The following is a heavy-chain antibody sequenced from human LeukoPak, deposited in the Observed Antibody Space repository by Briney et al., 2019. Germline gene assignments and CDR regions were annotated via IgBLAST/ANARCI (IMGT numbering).Heavy chain of an antibody. V-gene: IGHV3-74*01. Sequence: GGSLRLSCAASGFTFSTYSMNWVRQAPGKGLVWVSHINNDGSSTSYADSVKGRFTISRDNSKNTLYLQMNSLRAGDTAVYYCAKEVYGLAGRTQFDYWGQGTLVTVSS. CDR2: INNDGSST. J-gene: IGHJ4*02. CDR3: AKEVYGLAGRTQFDY. D-gene: IGHD3-10*01. CDR1: GFTFSTYS.